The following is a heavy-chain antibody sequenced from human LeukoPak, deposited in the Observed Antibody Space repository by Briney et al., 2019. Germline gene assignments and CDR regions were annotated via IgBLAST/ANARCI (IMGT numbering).Heavy chain of an antibody. D-gene: IGHD4-17*01. CDR2: INPNSGGT. CDR3: ARGDDGDYGYYFDY. CDR1: GYTFTGYY. Sequence: ASVKVSCKASGYTFTGYYMHWVRQAPGQGLEWMGWINPNSGGTNYAQKFQGRVTMTRDASISTAYMELSRLRSEDTAVYYCARGDDGDYGYYFDYWGQGTLVTVSS. J-gene: IGHJ4*02. V-gene: IGHV1-2*02.